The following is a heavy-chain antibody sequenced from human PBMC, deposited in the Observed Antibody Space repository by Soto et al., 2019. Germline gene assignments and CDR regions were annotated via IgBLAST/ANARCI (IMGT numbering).Heavy chain of an antibody. D-gene: IGHD2-15*01. J-gene: IGHJ2*01. CDR2: IHDSGST. CDR1: GGSISNNY. Sequence: QVQLQESGPGLVKPSETLSLTCTVSGGSISNNYWSWIRQPPGKGLEWIGYIHDSGSTNYNPSLKMRGTISVDTSKKQFSLKMSSLTAADTAVYYCARVGDIVLGNWYFELWGRGTLVTVSS. CDR3: ARVGDIVLGNWYFEL. V-gene: IGHV4-59*01.